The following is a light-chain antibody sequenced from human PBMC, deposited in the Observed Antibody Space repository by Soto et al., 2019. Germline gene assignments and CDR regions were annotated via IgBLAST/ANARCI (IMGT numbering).Light chain of an antibody. V-gene: IGKV1-12*01. CDR3: QQANLFPLT. CDR1: QDIGTW. Sequence: DIQMTQSPSSVSASVGDRVAITCRAGQDIGTWLAWYQQKPGKAPKLLIFRSSSLHSGVPSRFGGSGSGTDCTLTISILQPEDSGTYYCQQANLFPLTFGGGTKVEVK. CDR2: RSS. J-gene: IGKJ4*01.